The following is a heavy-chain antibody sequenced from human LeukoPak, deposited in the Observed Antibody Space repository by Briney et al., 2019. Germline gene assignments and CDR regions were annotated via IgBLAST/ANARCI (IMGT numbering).Heavy chain of an antibody. CDR3: ARPYCSGGSCYPHEYYFDY. Sequence: GESLKISCKGSGYSFTSYWIGWVRRMPGKGLEWMGIIYPGDSDTRYSPSFQGQVTISADKSISTAYLQWSSLKASDTAMYYCARPYCSGGSCYPHEYYFDYWGQGTLVTVSS. V-gene: IGHV5-51*01. CDR1: GYSFTSYW. J-gene: IGHJ4*02. D-gene: IGHD2-15*01. CDR2: IYPGDSDT.